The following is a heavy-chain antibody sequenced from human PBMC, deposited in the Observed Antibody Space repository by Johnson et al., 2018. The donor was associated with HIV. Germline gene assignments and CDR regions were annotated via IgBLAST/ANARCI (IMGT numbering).Heavy chain of an antibody. J-gene: IGHJ3*02. Sequence: VLLVVSGGGVERPGGSLRLSCAGSGFTFDDHGMSWVRQVPGKGLEWVSGINWSGGTTCYADSVQGRFTISRDNTKNSLYLQMNSLRAEDTALYYCAREGGIGAAQGDAFDIWGQGTMVTVSS. D-gene: IGHD1-26*01. V-gene: IGHV3-20*04. CDR2: INWSGGTT. CDR3: AREGGIGAAQGDAFDI. CDR1: GFTFDDHG.